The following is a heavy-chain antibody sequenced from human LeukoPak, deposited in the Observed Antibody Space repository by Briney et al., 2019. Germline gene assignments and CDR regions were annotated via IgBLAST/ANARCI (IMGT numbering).Heavy chain of an antibody. D-gene: IGHD2-8*01. J-gene: IGHJ4*02. Sequence: PSETLSLTCTVSGGSISSSSYCWGWLRQPPGKGLEWIGSMYYSGSTYYNPSLKSRVTISVDTSKNQFSLKLSSVTAADTAVYYCASRLANAPFDYWGQGTLVTVSS. CDR1: GGSISSSSYC. V-gene: IGHV4-39*01. CDR3: ASRLANAPFDY. CDR2: MYYSGST.